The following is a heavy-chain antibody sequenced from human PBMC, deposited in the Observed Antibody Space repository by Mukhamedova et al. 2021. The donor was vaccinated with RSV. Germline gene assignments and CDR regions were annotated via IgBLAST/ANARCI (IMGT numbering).Heavy chain of an antibody. CDR2: IFTDGSGA. D-gene: IGHD3/OR15-3a*01. J-gene: IGHJ4*02. V-gene: IGHV3-74*01. Sequence: GEGLVWVSRIFTDGSGAIYADFVKGRFIISRDNARNMLHLQMNSLRAEDTAVYYCARGGVATSWGLVYHFDYWGQGTLVTVSS. CDR3: ARGGVATSWGLVYHFDY.